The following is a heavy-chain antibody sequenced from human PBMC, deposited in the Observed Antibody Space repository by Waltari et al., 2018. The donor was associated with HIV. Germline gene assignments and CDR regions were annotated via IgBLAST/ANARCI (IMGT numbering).Heavy chain of an antibody. V-gene: IGHV3-33*01. J-gene: IGHJ4*02. Sequence: QVQLVESGGGVVQPGRSLSLSCAASGFTFSRYGMHWVRQAPGKGLDWVAVIWFDGVNKYYAYSVKGRFTISRDNSKNTLYLQMNSLRAEDTAVYYCARHPTPFTGYNSFDYWGQGTLVTVSS. CDR2: IWFDGVNK. CDR1: GFTFSRYG. CDR3: ARHPTPFTGYNSFDY. D-gene: IGHD5-12*01.